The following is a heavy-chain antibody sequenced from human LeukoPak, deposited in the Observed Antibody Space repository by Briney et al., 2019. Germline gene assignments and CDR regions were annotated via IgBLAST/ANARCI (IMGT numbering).Heavy chain of an antibody. V-gene: IGHV4-4*07. Sequence: SETLSLTCTVSGGSISSYYWSWIRQPAGKGLEWIGRIYTSGSTNYNPSLKSRVTMSVDTSKNQFSLKLSSVTAADTAVYYCARHKAAAGTHDYYYYGMDVWGQGTTVTVSS. CDR3: ARHKAAAGTHDYYYYGMDV. J-gene: IGHJ6*02. CDR2: IYTSGST. CDR1: GGSISSYY. D-gene: IGHD6-13*01.